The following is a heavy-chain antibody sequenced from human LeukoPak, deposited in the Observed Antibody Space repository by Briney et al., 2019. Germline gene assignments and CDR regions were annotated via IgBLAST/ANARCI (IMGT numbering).Heavy chain of an antibody. CDR1: GYTFTSYG. CDR2: MSAYNGNT. J-gene: IGHJ4*02. CDR3: ARAPPSGSYYGGAFDY. Sequence: ASVTVSCKASGYTFTSYGISWVRQAPGQGLEWMGWMSAYNGNTNYAQKLQGRVTMTTDTSTSTGYMELRSLRSDDTAVYYCARAPPSGSYYGGAFDYWGQGTLVIVSS. V-gene: IGHV1-18*01. D-gene: IGHD1-26*01.